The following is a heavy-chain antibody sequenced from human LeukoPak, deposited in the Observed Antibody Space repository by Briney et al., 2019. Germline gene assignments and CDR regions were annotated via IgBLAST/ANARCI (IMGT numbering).Heavy chain of an antibody. J-gene: IGHJ4*02. CDR1: GSTFSSYW. D-gene: IGHD6-13*01. Sequence: GGSLRLSCAASGSTFSSYWMHWVRQAPGKGLVWVSRINSDGSRTTYADAVKGRFTVSRDNAKNTLYLQMNSLRAEDTAAYYCTTTRLADAFYFDYWGQGTLVTVSS. CDR2: INSDGSRT. V-gene: IGHV3-74*01. CDR3: TTTRLADAFYFDY.